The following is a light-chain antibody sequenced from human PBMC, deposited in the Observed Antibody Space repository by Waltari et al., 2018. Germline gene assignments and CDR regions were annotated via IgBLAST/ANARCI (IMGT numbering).Light chain of an antibody. Sequence: DIQMTQSPSSLSASVGDRVTITCQASQDITNYLHWYQQKSGKAPQLLIYDASNLETGVPSRFSGSGSGTDFTFTISSLQPEDVATYYCQQNGHPPLTFGGGTKVEIK. V-gene: IGKV1-33*01. CDR2: DAS. CDR3: QQNGHPPLT. J-gene: IGKJ4*01. CDR1: QDITNY.